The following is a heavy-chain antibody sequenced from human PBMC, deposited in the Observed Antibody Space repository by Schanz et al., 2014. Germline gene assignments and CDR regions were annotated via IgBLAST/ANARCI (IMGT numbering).Heavy chain of an antibody. D-gene: IGHD5-12*01. V-gene: IGHV3-23*05. CDR3: GRDGGRGGYNLAVDV. CDR2: MYINSSST. Sequence: EVQLLESGGGLAQPGGSLRLACAASGFNFNTYAMSWVRQAPGKGLEWISGMYINSSSTQYADSVKGGFIISRDSTKNTLVHQKNSRRGEYTAVYFWGRDGGRGGYNLAVDVWGQGTLVTVSS. J-gene: IGHJ3*01. CDR1: GFNFNTYA.